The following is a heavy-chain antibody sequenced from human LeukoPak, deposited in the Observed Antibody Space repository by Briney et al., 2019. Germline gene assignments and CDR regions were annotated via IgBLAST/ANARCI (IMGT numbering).Heavy chain of an antibody. CDR3: ARAYCSSTRCSYYFDS. D-gene: IGHD2-2*01. V-gene: IGHV3-21*01. CDR1: GFTFDSYG. Sequence: RSGGSLRLSCPASGFTFDSYGMNWVRQAPGKGLEWISSISSSSTYIYYADSVKGRFTISRDNAKNSLYLQMNSLRAEDTAVYYCARAYCSSTRCSYYFDSWGQGTLVTVSS. J-gene: IGHJ4*02. CDR2: ISSSSTYI.